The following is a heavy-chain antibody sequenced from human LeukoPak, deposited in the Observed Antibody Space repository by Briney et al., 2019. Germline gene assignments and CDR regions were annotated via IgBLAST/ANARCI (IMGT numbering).Heavy chain of an antibody. J-gene: IGHJ4*02. CDR3: TRESGSYHGNDY. Sequence: ASVKVSCTASGYTFTGYYMHWVRQAPGQGLEWMGRINPNNGGTNYAQKFQGRVTMTGDTSISTAYMELSSLRSDNTAVYYCTRESGSYHGNDYWGQGTLVTVS. V-gene: IGHV1-2*06. CDR1: GYTFTGYY. D-gene: IGHD1-26*01. CDR2: INPNNGGT.